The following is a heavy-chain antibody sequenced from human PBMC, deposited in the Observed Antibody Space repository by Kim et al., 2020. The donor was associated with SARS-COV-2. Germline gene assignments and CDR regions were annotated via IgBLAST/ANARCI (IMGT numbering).Heavy chain of an antibody. J-gene: IGHJ6*02. CDR3: ARVSGIRGMDV. Sequence: SETLSLTCTVSGGSISSYYWSWIRQPPGKGLEWIGYIYYSGSTNYNPSLKSRVTISVDTSKNQFSLKLSSVTAADTAVYYCARVSGIRGMDVWGQGTTVTVSS. D-gene: IGHD6-13*01. CDR2: IYYSGST. V-gene: IGHV4-59*01. CDR1: GGSISSYY.